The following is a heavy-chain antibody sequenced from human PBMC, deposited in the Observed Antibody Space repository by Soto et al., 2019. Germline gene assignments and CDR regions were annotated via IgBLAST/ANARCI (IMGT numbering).Heavy chain of an antibody. CDR1: GYTFTSYG. J-gene: IGHJ6*02. D-gene: IGHD2-15*01. V-gene: IGHV1-18*04. Sequence: AASVKVSCKASGYTFTSYGISWVRQAPGQGLEWMGWISAYNGNTNYAQKLQGRVTMTTDTSTSTAYMELRSLRSDDTAVYYCARDGMMVVAATQDYYYGMDVWGQGTTVTVSS. CDR3: ARDGMMVVAATQDYYYGMDV. CDR2: ISAYNGNT.